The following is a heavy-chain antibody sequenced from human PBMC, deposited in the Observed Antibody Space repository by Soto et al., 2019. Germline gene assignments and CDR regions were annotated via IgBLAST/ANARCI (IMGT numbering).Heavy chain of an antibody. D-gene: IGHD6-13*01. CDR2: IFYTGNT. CDR1: GGSISSSTSY. J-gene: IGHJ4*02. V-gene: IGHV4-39*01. Sequence: PXGTLCLTCSVSGGSISSSTSYWGWIRQPPGKGLEWIGSIFYTGNTYYNPSLRSRVTISVSTSKNQFSLKLTSVTAADTAVYSGARQEFSLYSSNWYPIDSWGPGTLVTVSS. CDR3: ARQEFSLYSSNWYPIDS.